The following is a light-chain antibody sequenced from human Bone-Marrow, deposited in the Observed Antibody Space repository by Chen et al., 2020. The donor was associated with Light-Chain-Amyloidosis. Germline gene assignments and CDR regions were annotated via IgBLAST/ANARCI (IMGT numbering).Light chain of an antibody. J-gene: IGLJ2*01. CDR1: SRDIGTFNY. V-gene: IGLV2-14*01. CDR3: SSYTSTTTDVI. Sequence: QSALTQPASVSGPPGQSITISCTGTSRDIGTFNYVSWYQQHPGKAPQLIIFEVSNRPSGVSDRFSGSKSGNTASLTISGLQPGDEADFYCSSYTSTTTDVIFGGGTKLTVL. CDR2: EVS.